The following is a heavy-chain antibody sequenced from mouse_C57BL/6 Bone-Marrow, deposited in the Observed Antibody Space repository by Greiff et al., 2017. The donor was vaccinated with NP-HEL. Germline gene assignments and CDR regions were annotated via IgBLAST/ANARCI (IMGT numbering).Heavy chain of an antibody. J-gene: IGHJ2*01. Sequence: VQLQQPGAELVKPGASVKMSCKASGYTFTSYWITWVKQRPGQGLEWIGDIYPGSGSTNSNEKFKSKATLTVDTSSSTAYMQLSSLTSEDSAVYYCSRWCYYYGFFDYWGQGTTLTVSS. CDR2: IYPGSGST. CDR1: GYTFTSYW. D-gene: IGHD1-1*01. V-gene: IGHV1-55*01. CDR3: SRWCYYYGFFDY.